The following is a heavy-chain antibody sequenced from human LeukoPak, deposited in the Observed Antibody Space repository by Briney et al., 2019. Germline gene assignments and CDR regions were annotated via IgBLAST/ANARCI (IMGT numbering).Heavy chain of an antibody. V-gene: IGHV3-15*01. CDR1: GFTFSSTW. CDR2: INRNIDGGTT. D-gene: IGHD1/OR15-1a*01. CDR3: FTGLGRTDHDY. Sequence: PGGSLRLSCAASGFTFSSTWMSWVRQAPGKGPEWVCRINRNIDGGTTDYAAPVNGRFTISRDDSKNTLYLQMNSLKTEDTAVYYCFTGLGRTDHDYWGQGTLVTVSS. J-gene: IGHJ4*02.